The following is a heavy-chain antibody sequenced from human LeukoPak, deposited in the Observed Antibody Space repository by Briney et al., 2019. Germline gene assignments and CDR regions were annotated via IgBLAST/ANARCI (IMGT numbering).Heavy chain of an antibody. Sequence: MAGGSLRLSCAASGFTFSSYSMNWVRQAPGKGLEWVSSISSSSSYIYYADSVKGRFTISRDNSKNTLYLQMNSLRAEDTSVYYCARDVGSNWYERFNDWGQGTLVTVSS. CDR1: GFTFSSYS. V-gene: IGHV3-21*01. CDR2: ISSSSSYI. CDR3: ARDVGSNWYERFND. D-gene: IGHD6-13*01. J-gene: IGHJ4*02.